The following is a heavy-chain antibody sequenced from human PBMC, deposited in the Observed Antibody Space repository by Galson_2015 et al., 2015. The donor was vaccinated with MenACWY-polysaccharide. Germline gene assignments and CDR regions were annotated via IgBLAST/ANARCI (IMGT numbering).Heavy chain of an antibody. V-gene: IGHV3-74*01. D-gene: IGHD2-15*01. CDR3: ARAGAKYCRGGNCFFNWFDP. J-gene: IGHJ5*02. CDR2: TNGDGGAT. Sequence: SLRLSCAASGLTFSSYWMHWVRQAPGKGLVWVSRTNGDGGATDYADSVKGRFTISRDNAKNTLYLQMNSLRAEDTAVYYCARAGAKYCRGGNCFFNWFDPWGQGTLVTVSS. CDR1: GLTFSSYW.